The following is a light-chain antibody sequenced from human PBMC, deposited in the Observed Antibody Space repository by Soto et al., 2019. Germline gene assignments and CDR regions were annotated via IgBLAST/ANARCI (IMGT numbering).Light chain of an antibody. CDR3: RSYTSSNTVV. CDR2: EVS. V-gene: IGLV2-14*01. J-gene: IGLJ2*01. Sequence: QSALTQPASVSGSPGQSITISCTGTSRDVGGYVSWYQQHPGKAPKLMIYEVSNRTSGVSNRFSGSKSGNTASLTISGLQAADEADYYCRSYTSSNTVVFGGGTKLTVL. CDR1: SRDVGGY.